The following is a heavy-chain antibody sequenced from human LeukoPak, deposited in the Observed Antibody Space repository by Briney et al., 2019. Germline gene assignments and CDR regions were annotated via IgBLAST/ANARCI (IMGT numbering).Heavy chain of an antibody. J-gene: IGHJ4*02. Sequence: ASVRVSCKASGYSFANYYIHWVRQAPGHGLEWMGIINPSRNSTTCAQKFQGRITLTLDMTTDTVYLELNSLKSDDTAVYFCARHFILGFPNFDSWGQGTLVTVSS. CDR2: INPSRNST. V-gene: IGHV1-46*01. CDR1: GYSFANYY. D-gene: IGHD3-3*02. CDR3: ARHFILGFPNFDS.